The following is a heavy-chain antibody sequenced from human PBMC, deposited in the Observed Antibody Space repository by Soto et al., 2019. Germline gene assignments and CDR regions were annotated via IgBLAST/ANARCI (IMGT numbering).Heavy chain of an antibody. CDR1: GGTFSSYA. CDR2: IIPIFGTA. J-gene: IGHJ6*02. Sequence: QVQLVQSGAEVKKPGSSVKVSCKASGGTFSSYAISWVRQAPGQGLEWMGGIIPIFGTANYAQKFQGRVTITADESTSTAYMELSSLRSEDTAVYYCARDLTGLAHVDYYYYGMDVWGQGTTVTVSS. V-gene: IGHV1-69*01. D-gene: IGHD3-9*01. CDR3: ARDLTGLAHVDYYYYGMDV.